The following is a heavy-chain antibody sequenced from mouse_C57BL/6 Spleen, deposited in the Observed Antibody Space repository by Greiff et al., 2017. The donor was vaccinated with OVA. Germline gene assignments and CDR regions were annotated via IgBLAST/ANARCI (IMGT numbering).Heavy chain of an antibody. CDR3: ARLILPYYYGADY. J-gene: IGHJ2*01. CDR2: INPNNGGT. D-gene: IGHD1-1*01. CDR1: GYTFTDYY. Sequence: EVQLQQSGPELVKPGASVKISCKASGYTFTDYYMNWVKQSHGKSLEWIGDINPNNGGTSYNQKFKGKATLTVDKSSSTAYMELRSLTSEDSAVYYCARLILPYYYGADYWGQGTTLTVSS. V-gene: IGHV1-26*01.